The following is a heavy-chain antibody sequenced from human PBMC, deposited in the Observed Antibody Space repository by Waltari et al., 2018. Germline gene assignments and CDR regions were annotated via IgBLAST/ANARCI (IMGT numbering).Heavy chain of an antibody. D-gene: IGHD2-8*01. V-gene: IGHV4-4*07. CDR2: ISGGGGST. J-gene: IGHJ4*02. CDR1: GGSMTSNY. Sequence: QLQLQESGPGLVKPSETLSLTCAVPGGSMTSNYWSWIRQPPGKGLEWIGRISGGGGSTDYSPSLKSRVTSSTDTSKNQFSLRLTSVIAADTAIYYCASLYGTYWGQGVLVTVSS. CDR3: ASLYGTY.